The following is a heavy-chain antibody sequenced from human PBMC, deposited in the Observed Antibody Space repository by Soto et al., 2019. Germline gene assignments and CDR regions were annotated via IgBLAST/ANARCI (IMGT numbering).Heavy chain of an antibody. J-gene: IGHJ4*02. D-gene: IGHD2-2*01. CDR1: GFTFSNYG. CDR3: APALDN. CDR2: VNQDGSER. V-gene: IGHV3-7*01. Sequence: GGSLRLSCAASGFTFSNYGMAWVCQAQGPGLEWVANVNQDGSERHYVDSAQGRFTISRDNVKNSLYLLMISLTAEASAPFYCAPALDNWGQGALVTVS.